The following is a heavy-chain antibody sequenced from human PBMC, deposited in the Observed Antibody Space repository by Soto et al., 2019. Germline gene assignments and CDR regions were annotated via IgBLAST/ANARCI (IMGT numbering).Heavy chain of an antibody. J-gene: IGHJ4*02. CDR3: AHRHRECSGRICYSNFDY. Sequence: QITLKESGPTLVKPTQTLTLTCTFSGFSLSTSPVGVGWIRQPPGKALEWLALIYWNNDKRYSPSLRSRLTITKDTTKNQVVLTMTNMDPVDTAAYYFAHRHRECSGRICYSNFDYWGQGALVTVSS. D-gene: IGHD2-15*01. CDR2: IYWNNDK. V-gene: IGHV2-5*01. CDR1: GFSLSTSPVG.